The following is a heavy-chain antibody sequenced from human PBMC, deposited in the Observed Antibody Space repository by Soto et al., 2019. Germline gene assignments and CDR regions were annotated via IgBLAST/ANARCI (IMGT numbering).Heavy chain of an antibody. Sequence: QVQLQESGPGLVKPSGTLSLTCAVSGGSISSNNWWSWVRQPPGKGLEWIGEIFHSGSTYYSPSLKSRVTISVDKSKKYFSLNLPSVTAADTAVYYCARVYSGSYSDSWGQGTLVTVSS. CDR1: GGSISSNNW. J-gene: IGHJ4*02. V-gene: IGHV4-4*02. D-gene: IGHD1-26*01. CDR2: IFHSGST. CDR3: ARVYSGSYSDS.